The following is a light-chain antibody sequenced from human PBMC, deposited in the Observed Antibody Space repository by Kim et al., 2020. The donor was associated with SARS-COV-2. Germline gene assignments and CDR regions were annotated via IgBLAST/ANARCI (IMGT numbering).Light chain of an antibody. V-gene: IGKV3-15*01. CDR2: GVS. CDR3: QQYNDWTLT. Sequence: EIVMTQSPATLSVFPGERATLSCRASQTISNDLAWYQQKPGQAPRLLIYGVSTRATGIPATFSGSGSGTEFTLTISSLQSEDFALYYCQQYNDWTLTFGGGTKVDIK. J-gene: IGKJ4*01. CDR1: QTISND.